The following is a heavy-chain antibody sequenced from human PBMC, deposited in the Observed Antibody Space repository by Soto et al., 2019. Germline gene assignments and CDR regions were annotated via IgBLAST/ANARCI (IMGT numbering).Heavy chain of an antibody. CDR1: GFTFSSYA. V-gene: IGHV3-23*01. D-gene: IGHD1-26*01. J-gene: IGHJ4*02. CDR3: ARRGSGSYYDY. CDR2: ISGSGGST. Sequence: EVQLLESGGGLVQPGGSLRLSCAASGFTFSSYAMRWVRQAPVKGLEWVSAISGSGGSTYYADSVKGRFTISRDNSKNTLSLQMNSLRAGDTAVYYCARRGSGSYYDYWGQGTLVTVSS.